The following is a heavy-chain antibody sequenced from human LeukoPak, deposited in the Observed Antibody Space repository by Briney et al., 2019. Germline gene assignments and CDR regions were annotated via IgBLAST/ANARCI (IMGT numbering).Heavy chain of an antibody. CDR3: ARGSRIAAAGTFLLVWFDP. CDR2: INSDGSST. V-gene: IGHV3-74*01. D-gene: IGHD6-13*01. J-gene: IGHJ5*02. Sequence: GGSLRLSCAASGFTFSSYWMHWVRQAPGKGLVWVSRINSDGSSTNYADSVKGRFTISRDNAKNSLYLQMNSLRAEDTAVYYCARGSRIAAAGTFLLVWFDPWGQGTLVTVSS. CDR1: GFTFSSYW.